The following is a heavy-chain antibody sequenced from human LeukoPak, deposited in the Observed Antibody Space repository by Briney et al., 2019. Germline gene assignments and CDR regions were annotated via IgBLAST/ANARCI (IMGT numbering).Heavy chain of an antibody. V-gene: IGHV5-51*01. J-gene: IGHJ4*02. CDR3: ARPFYDSSGYRISYYFDY. Sequence: GGSLRLSCVTSGFTFNSYGFYWVRQMPGKGLEWMGIIYPGDSDTRYSPSFQGQVTISADKSISTAYLQWSSLKASDTAMYYCARPFYDSSGYRISYYFDYWGQGTLVTVSS. D-gene: IGHD3-22*01. CDR2: IYPGDSDT. CDR1: GFTFNSYG.